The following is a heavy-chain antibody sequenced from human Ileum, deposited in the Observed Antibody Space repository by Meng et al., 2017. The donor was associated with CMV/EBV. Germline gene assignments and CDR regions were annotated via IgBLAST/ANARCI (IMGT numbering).Heavy chain of an antibody. J-gene: IGHJ4*02. CDR1: GFTFSSHW. Sequence: LYCAVSGFTFSSHWMSWVRQAPGKGLEWVANIKQDGSEKFYLDSVKGRFTISRDNSKNSLYLQMNSLRAEDTAVYYCARPIEQPGGWGRGTLVTVSS. V-gene: IGHV3-7*01. CDR2: IKQDGSEK. CDR3: ARPIEQPGG. D-gene: IGHD6-13*01.